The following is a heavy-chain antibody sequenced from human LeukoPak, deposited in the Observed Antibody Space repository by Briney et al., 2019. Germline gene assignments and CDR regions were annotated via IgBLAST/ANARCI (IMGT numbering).Heavy chain of an antibody. D-gene: IGHD2-2*01. CDR1: GLTFSNYI. Sequence: PRGAPRVSFAASGLTFSNYIMKWGRPAPGKRLEWVSSISSSSSYIYYADSEKVRVTISRDNAKNSRYLQMNSLRAEDTAVYYCARELGYCSSTSCPVDLWGRGTLVTVSS. J-gene: IGHJ2*01. CDR3: ARELGYCSSTSCPVDL. CDR2: ISSSSSYI. V-gene: IGHV3-21*01.